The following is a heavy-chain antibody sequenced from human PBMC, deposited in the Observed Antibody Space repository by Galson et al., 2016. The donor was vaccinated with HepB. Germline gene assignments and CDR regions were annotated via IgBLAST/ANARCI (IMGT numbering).Heavy chain of an antibody. CDR2: ISLSSSTV. Sequence: SLRLSCAGSGFTFSSYNMNWVRQAPGKGLEWLADISLSSSTVYYADSVKGRVTISRDNDNNSVYLQMNSLRDEDTAVYYCAREPDFYDSTGYFPPFSYWGQGILVTVSS. CDR3: AREPDFYDSTGYFPPFSY. CDR1: GFTFSSYN. J-gene: IGHJ4*02. D-gene: IGHD3-22*01. V-gene: IGHV3-48*02.